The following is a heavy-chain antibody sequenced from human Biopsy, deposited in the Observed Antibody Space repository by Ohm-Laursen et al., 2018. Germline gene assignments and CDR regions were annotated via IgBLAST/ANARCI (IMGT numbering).Heavy chain of an antibody. CDR3: AREPRIAAVAYFDP. J-gene: IGHJ5*02. D-gene: IGHD6-13*01. CDR2: IYYSGST. Sequence: SETLSLTCTVSGGSIGSFFWSWIRQPPGKGLEWIGYIYYSGSTNYNPSLKSRVTMSVDTSKNQFSLILSPMTAADTAVYYCAREPRIAAVAYFDPRGQGALVTVSS. CDR1: GGSIGSFF. V-gene: IGHV4-59*12.